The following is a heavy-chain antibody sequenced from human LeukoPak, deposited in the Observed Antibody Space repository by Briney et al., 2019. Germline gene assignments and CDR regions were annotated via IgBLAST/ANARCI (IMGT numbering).Heavy chain of an antibody. D-gene: IGHD1-1*01. CDR3: ARLERHGGPFDY. Sequence: QPGGSLRLSCAASGFTFDDYAMHWVRHAPGKGLEWVSGISWNSGSIGYADSVKGRFTISRDNAKNSLYLQMNSLRAEDTALYYCARLERHGGPFDYWAREPWSPSPQ. CDR1: GFTFDDYA. CDR2: ISWNSGSI. V-gene: IGHV3-9*01. J-gene: IGHJ4*02.